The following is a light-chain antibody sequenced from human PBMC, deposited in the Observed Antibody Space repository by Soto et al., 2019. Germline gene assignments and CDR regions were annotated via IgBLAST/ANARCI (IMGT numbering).Light chain of an antibody. CDR3: QHYNSYSEA. CDR1: QTISSW. J-gene: IGKJ1*01. CDR2: KAS. Sequence: DIQMTQSPSTLSGSVGDRVTITCRASQTISSWLAWYQQKPGKAPKLLIYKASTLKSGVPSRFSGSGSGTEFTLTISSLQPDDFATYSCQHYNSYSEAFGKGTKVDIK. V-gene: IGKV1-5*03.